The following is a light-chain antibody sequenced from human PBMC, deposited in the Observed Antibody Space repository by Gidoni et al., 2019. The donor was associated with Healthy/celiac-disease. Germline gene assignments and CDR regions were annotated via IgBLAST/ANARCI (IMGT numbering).Light chain of an antibody. CDR1: KLGDKY. J-gene: IGLJ2*01. CDR3: QAWDSSTAVV. V-gene: IGLV3-1*01. CDR2: QDS. Sequence: SYELTQPPSVSVSPGQTASITCSGDKLGDKYACLYQQKPGQSPVLVIYQDSKRPSGIPVPFSGSNYGNTATLTISGTQAMDEADYYCQAWDSSTAVVFGGGTKLTVL.